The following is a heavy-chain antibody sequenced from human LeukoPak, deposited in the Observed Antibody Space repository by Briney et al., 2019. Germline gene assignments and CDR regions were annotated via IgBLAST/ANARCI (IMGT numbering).Heavy chain of an antibody. J-gene: IGHJ4*02. CDR1: GFTFYTYA. V-gene: IGHV3-23*01. D-gene: IGHD3-10*01. CDR3: ARGGLTAGFDY. CDR2: ISGSDGST. Sequence: GGSLRLSCAASGFTFYTYAMHWVRQAPRKGLEWVSGISGSDGSTYYADSVKGRFTISRDSANNALYLQMNSLRAEDTAVYYCARGGLTAGFDYWGQGTLVTVSS.